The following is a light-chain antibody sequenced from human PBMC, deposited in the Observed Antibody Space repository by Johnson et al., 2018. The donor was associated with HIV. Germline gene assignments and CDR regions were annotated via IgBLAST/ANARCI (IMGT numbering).Light chain of an antibody. Sequence: QSVLTQPPSVSAAPGQKVTISCSGSSSNIGNNYVSWYQQLPGTAPKLLIYENNKRPSGIPDRFSGSKSGTSATLGITGLQTGDEADYYCGTWDSSLGVFFVCGTGTAVTVL. CDR2: ENN. J-gene: IGLJ1*01. V-gene: IGLV1-51*02. CDR1: SSNIGNNY. CDR3: GTWDSSLGVFFV.